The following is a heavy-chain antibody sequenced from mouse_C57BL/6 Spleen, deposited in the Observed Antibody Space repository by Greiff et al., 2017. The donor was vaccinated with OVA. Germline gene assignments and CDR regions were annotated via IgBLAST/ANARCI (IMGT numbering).Heavy chain of an antibody. CDR3: AKDSSGYVGY. J-gene: IGHJ2*01. CDR1: GYTFTSYD. CDR2: IYPRDGST. D-gene: IGHD3-2*02. V-gene: IGHV1-85*01. Sequence: QVQLKQSGPELVKPGASVKSSCKASGYTFTSYDINWVKQRPGQGLEWIGWIYPRDGSTKYNEKFKGKATLTVDTSSSTAYMELHSLTSEDSAVYFCAKDSSGYVGYWGQGTTLTVSS.